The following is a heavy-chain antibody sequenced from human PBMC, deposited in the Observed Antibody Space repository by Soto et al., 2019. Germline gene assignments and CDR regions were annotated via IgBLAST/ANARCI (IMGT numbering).Heavy chain of an antibody. D-gene: IGHD1-7*01. J-gene: IGHJ4*02. CDR2: IIPISGAA. CDR1: GGTFSNYV. Sequence: ASVKVSCKASGGTFSNYVVNWVRQAPGQGLEWMGRIIPISGAANYAQKFEGRVTITADKSTSTSYMELSSLRSEDTAVYYCARDMTRTVVPYFDFWGQGTLVTVSS. CDR3: ARDMTRTVVPYFDF. V-gene: IGHV1-69*06.